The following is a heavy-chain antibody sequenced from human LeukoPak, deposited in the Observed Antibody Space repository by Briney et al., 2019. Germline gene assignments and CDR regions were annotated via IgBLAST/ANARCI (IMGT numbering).Heavy chain of an antibody. J-gene: IGHJ4*02. CDR2: LYPGGST. V-gene: IGHV4-4*07. CDR1: GGSISSYY. Sequence: SETLSLTCTVSGGSISSYYWSWIRQPAGRGLEWIGRLYPGGSTNYNPSLKSRVTISLDTSRNQLSLRLRSVTAADTAVYYCARAIWFGEGHDYWGQGTLITVSS. CDR3: ARAIWFGEGHDY. D-gene: IGHD3-10*01.